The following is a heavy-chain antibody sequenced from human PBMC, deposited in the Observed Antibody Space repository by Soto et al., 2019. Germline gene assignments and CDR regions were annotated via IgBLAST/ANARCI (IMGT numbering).Heavy chain of an antibody. Sequence: SRRRSCALCGGTSYRFCISAVGQAPGKGLEWVSGFSGSGDNTYYADSVKGRFTISRDKSKNTLFLQMNGLRAEDTAMYYCEGDPRGPEYWGQGTLVTVSS. CDR2: FSGSGDNT. CDR3: EGDPRGPEY. CDR1: GGTSYRFC. V-gene: IGHV3-23*01. D-gene: IGHD6-6*01. J-gene: IGHJ4*02.